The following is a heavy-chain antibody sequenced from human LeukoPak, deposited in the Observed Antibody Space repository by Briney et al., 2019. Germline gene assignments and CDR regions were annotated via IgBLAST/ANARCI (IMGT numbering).Heavy chain of an antibody. CDR2: IYSGGNT. V-gene: IGHV3-66*01. J-gene: IGHJ3*01. CDR1: GFTVTNNY. CDR3: AKGLYDSRSPMGAFDV. D-gene: IGHD3-10*01. Sequence: PGGSLRLSCAASGFTVTNNYMTWVRQAPGKGLEWVSVIYSGGNTYYADSVKGRFTISRDNFKNTLYLQMNSLRAEDTAVYFCAKGLYDSRSPMGAFDVWGLGTMVTVS.